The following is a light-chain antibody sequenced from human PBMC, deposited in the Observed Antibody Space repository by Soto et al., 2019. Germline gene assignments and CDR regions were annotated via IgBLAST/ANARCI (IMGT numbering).Light chain of an antibody. V-gene: IGKV3-20*01. CDR3: QQYGSSSWT. Sequence: EIVLTQSPGTLSLSPGERATLSCRASQSVSSSYLAWYQQQPGQAPMLLIDGASSRATGLPGRFSGSGSGTDFTLTISRLEPEDVAVYYWQQYGSSSWTFGQGTKVEIK. CDR2: GAS. J-gene: IGKJ1*01. CDR1: QSVSSSY.